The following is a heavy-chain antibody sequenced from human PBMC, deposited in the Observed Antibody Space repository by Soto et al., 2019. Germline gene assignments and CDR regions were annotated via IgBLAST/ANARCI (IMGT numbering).Heavy chain of an antibody. CDR1: GGSISSGGYY. V-gene: IGHV4-31*03. CDR3: ARGGRRSPGMDV. CDR2: IYYSGST. J-gene: IGHJ6*02. Sequence: QVQLQESGPGLVKPSQTLSLTCTVSGGSISSGGYYWSWIRQHPGKGLEWIGYIYYSGSTYYNPSRERRVTISVDTSKNQFSLKLSSVTAADTAVYYCARGGRRSPGMDVWGQGTTVTVSS.